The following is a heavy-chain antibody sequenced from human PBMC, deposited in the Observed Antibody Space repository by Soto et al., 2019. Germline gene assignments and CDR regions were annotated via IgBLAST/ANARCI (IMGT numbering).Heavy chain of an antibody. J-gene: IGHJ4*02. CDR1: GGSFSGYY. V-gene: IGHV4-31*11. CDR2: IYYSGST. Sequence: SETLFLTCAVYGGSFSGYYWSWIRQHPGKGLEWIGYIYYSGSTYYNPSLKSRVTISVDTSKNQFSLKLSSVTAADTAVYYCARSPEQISSSGYYFDYWGQGTLVTVSS. D-gene: IGHD3-22*01. CDR3: ARSPEQISSSGYYFDY.